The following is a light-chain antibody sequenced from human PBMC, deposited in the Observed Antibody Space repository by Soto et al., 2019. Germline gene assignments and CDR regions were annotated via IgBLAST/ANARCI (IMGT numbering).Light chain of an antibody. CDR3: HQYNSWPPGT. CDR1: QSVSSN. V-gene: IGKV3-15*01. J-gene: IGKJ2*01. CDR2: DAS. Sequence: EIVMTQSPATLSVSPGERATLSCRASQSVSSNLAWYQQKPGQAPRLLISDASTRATGIPARFSGSGSGTEFTLTISSLQSEDFALYYCHQYNSWPPGTFGQGTK.